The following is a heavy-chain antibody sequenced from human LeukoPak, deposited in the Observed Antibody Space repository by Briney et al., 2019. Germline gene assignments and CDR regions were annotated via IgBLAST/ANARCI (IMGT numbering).Heavy chain of an antibody. D-gene: IGHD2-15*01. CDR2: IYPGDSDT. Sequence: GESLKISCKGSGYSFTSYWIGWVRQMPGKGLEWMGIIYPGDSDTRYSPSFQGQVTISADKSISTAYLQWSSLKASDTAMYYCGGLGFCCCGFFAAGLHGMEVLGQGTTVTVSS. J-gene: IGHJ6*02. V-gene: IGHV5-51*01. CDR3: GGLGFCCCGFFAAGLHGMEV. CDR1: GYSFTSYW.